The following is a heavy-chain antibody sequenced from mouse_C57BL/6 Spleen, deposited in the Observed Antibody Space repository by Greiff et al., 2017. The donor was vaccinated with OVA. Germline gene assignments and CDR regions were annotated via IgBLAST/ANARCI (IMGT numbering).Heavy chain of an antibody. CDR1: GFNIKDYY. D-gene: IGHD1-1*01. Sequence: EVQLQQSGAELVKPGASVKLSCTASGFNIKDYYMHWVKQRTEQGLEWIGRIDPEDGETKYAPKFQGKATITADTSSNTAYLQLSSLTSEDTAVYYCAREEVSLITTVVAGGFDYWGQGTTLTVSS. CDR3: AREEVSLITTVVAGGFDY. J-gene: IGHJ2*01. CDR2: IDPEDGET. V-gene: IGHV14-2*01.